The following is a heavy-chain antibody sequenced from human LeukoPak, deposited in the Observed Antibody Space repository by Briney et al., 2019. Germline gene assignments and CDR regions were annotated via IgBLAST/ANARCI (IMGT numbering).Heavy chain of an antibody. D-gene: IGHD3-10*01. CDR1: GYTFTTYA. Sequence: ASVKVSCKTSGYTFTTYAISWVRQAPGQGLEWMGGIIPIFGTANYAQKFQGRVTITADKSTSTAYMELSSLRSEDTAVYYCATYYGSGSYSYYYYYYYMDVWGKGTTVTVSS. V-gene: IGHV1-69*06. CDR2: IIPIFGTA. J-gene: IGHJ6*03. CDR3: ATYYGSGSYSYYYYYYYMDV.